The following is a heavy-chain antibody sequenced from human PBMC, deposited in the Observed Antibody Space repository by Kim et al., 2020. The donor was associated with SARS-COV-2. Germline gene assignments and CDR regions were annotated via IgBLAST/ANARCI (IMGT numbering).Heavy chain of an antibody. D-gene: IGHD3-22*01. CDR3: ARGIRKITMIVVVVTSESVYFDY. J-gene: IGHJ4*02. CDR1: GGSLSGNY. CDR2: INHSGST. Sequence: SETLSLSCAVYGGSLSGNYWSWIRQPPGKGLEWIGEINHSGSTNYNPSLKRRVTISVDSSKNQFSLKLTSVTAADTAVYYCARGIRKITMIVVVVTSESVYFDYWGQGALVTVSS. V-gene: IGHV4-34*01.